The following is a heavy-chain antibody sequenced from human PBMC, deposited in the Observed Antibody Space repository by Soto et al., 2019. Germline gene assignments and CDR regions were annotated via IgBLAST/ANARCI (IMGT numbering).Heavy chain of an antibody. CDR2: IYYGGNT. V-gene: IGHV4-61*08. D-gene: IGHD5-18*01. J-gene: IGHJ5*02. CDR1: GGSVSSGDYY. CDR3: ARIPVDTSMIYWLDP. Sequence: DTLSLTCTVSGGSVSSGDYYWSWIRQPPGKGLEWIGYIYYGGNTNYNPSLKSRVIISVDTSKNLFSLKLTSVTAADTAVYYCARIPVDTSMIYWLDPWGQGTLVPVSS.